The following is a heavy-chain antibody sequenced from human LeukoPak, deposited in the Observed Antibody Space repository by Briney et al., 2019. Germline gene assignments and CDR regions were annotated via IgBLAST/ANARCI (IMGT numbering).Heavy chain of an antibody. CDR3: TTDFWSGYAYYYYMDV. D-gene: IGHD3-3*01. Sequence: GGSLRLSCAASGFTFSYAWMNWVRQAPGKGLEWVGRIKSKNDGATTDYAAPVKGRFTISRDDSKDTLYLQMNSLKTEDTAVYYCTTDFWSGYAYYYYMDVWGKGTTVTVSS. CDR2: IKSKNDGATT. J-gene: IGHJ6*03. CDR1: GFTFSYAW. V-gene: IGHV3-15*01.